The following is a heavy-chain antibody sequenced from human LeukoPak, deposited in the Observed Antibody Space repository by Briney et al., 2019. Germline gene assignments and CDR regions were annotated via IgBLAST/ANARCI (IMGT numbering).Heavy chain of an antibody. J-gene: IGHJ5*02. V-gene: IGHV3-23*01. CDR3: AKDIRGSGSYGWFDP. CDR2: ISYSGVST. CDR1: GFTFSSYA. D-gene: IGHD3-10*01. Sequence: PGGSLRLSCAASGFTFSSYAMGWVRQAPGKGLEWVSSISYSGVSTYYADSVKGRFTISRDNSKNTLYLQMNSLRVEDTAVYNCAKDIRGSGSYGWFDPWGQGTLLTVSS.